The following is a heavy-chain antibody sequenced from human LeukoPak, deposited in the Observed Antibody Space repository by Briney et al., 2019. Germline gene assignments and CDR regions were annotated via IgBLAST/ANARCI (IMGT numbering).Heavy chain of an antibody. D-gene: IGHD3-16*01. CDR2: INTYNGDT. Sequence: PLASVKVSCKASGYTFTSYGMSWVRQAPGQGLEWMGWINTYNGDTNYIQKFQGRVTVTTDTSTTTAYMELRSLRSDDTAVYYCARRGLDYWGQGTLVTVSS. J-gene: IGHJ4*02. CDR1: GYTFTSYG. CDR3: ARRGLDY. V-gene: IGHV1-18*01.